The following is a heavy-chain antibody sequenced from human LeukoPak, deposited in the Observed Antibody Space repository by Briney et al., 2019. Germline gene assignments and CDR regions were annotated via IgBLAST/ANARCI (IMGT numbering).Heavy chain of an antibody. CDR3: ARRTPVAGYCFDY. CDR1: GYRFTSYW. J-gene: IGHJ4*02. CDR2: IYPGDSDT. D-gene: IGHD6-19*01. V-gene: IGHV5-51*01. Sequence: GESLKISCKGSGYRFTSYWIGWVRQMPGKGLEWMGIIYPGDSDTRYSPSFQGQVTISADKSISTAYLQWSSLKASDTAMYYCARRTPVAGYCFDYWGQGTLVTVSS.